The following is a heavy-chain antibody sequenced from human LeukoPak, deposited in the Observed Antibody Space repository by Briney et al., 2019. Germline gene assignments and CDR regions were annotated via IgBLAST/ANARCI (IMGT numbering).Heavy chain of an antibody. CDR1: GGSISGYY. D-gene: IGHD5-12*01. J-gene: IGHJ4*02. Sequence: SETLSLTCTVSGGSISGYYWSWIRQPPGKGLEWIGLIHYTGTTNYNPSLKSRVTISLDTSKNQFSLKLSSVTAADTAVYYCARDSGYALDALDYWGQGTLVTVSS. CDR3: ARDSGYALDALDY. CDR2: IHYTGTT. V-gene: IGHV4-59*08.